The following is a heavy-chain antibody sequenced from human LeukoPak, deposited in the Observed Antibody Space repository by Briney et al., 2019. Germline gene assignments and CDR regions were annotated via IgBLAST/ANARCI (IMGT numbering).Heavy chain of an antibody. Sequence: SETLSLTCAVYGGSFSGYYWSWIRQPPGKGLEWIGEINHSGSTNYNPSLKSRVTISVDTSKNQFSLKLSSVTAADTAVYYCARGPSITIFGVVIIGFDYWGQGTLVTVSS. CDR3: ARGPSITIFGVVIIGFDY. D-gene: IGHD3-3*01. CDR1: GGSFSGYY. J-gene: IGHJ4*02. CDR2: INHSGST. V-gene: IGHV4-34*01.